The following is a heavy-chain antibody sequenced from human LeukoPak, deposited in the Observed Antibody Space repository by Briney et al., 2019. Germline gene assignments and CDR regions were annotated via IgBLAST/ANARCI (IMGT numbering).Heavy chain of an antibody. CDR1: GFTFSNYW. V-gene: IGHV3-7*01. CDR3: ATDRNSGSFYAY. Sequence: GGSLRLSCVASGFTFSNYWMSWVRQAPGKGLEWVANIKQDGSEKHYVDAVKGRFTISRDNAKNSLYLQMNSLRAEDTAVYYCATDRNSGSFYAYWGQGTKVTVSS. CDR2: IKQDGSEK. J-gene: IGHJ4*02. D-gene: IGHD1-26*01.